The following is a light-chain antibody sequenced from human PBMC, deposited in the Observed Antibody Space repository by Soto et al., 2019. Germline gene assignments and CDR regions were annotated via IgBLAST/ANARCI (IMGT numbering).Light chain of an antibody. CDR3: SSYAGSNNPYV. J-gene: IGLJ1*01. CDR2: EVS. CDR1: SSDVGGYNY. Sequence: QSLLPQPASASGSPGQGVSITCTGTSSDVGGYNYVSWYQQHPGKAPKLMIYEVSKRPSGVPDRFSGSKSGNTASLTVSGLQAEDEADYYCSSYAGSNNPYVFGTGTKVTVL. V-gene: IGLV2-8*01.